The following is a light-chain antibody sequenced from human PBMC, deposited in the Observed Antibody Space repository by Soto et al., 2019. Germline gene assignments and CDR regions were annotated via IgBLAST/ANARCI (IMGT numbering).Light chain of an antibody. CDR3: QSYDGSLSAVV. Sequence: QSVLAQPPSMSGAPGQRVIISCTGSSSNIGAPYDVHWYQQLPGPAPKLLIYGNRYRPSGVPDRFSGSKSATSASLAITGLQAEDEADYYCQSYDGSLSAVVFGGGTKLTVL. V-gene: IGLV1-40*01. CDR1: SSNIGAPYD. CDR2: GNR. J-gene: IGLJ2*01.